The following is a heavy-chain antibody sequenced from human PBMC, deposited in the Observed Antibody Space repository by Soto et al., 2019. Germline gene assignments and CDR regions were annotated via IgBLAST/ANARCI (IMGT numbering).Heavy chain of an antibody. Sequence: EVQLVESGGGLLQPGGSLRLSCAASGFTFSSYWMHWVRQVPGKGLVWVSRISSDESTTNYADSVKGRFTISRDNAKNTLYLQMTSLAAGDTAVYYCVRARSAWPHYFDYWGQGALVTVSS. CDR3: VRARSAWPHYFDY. CDR1: GFTFSSYW. J-gene: IGHJ4*02. CDR2: ISSDESTT. V-gene: IGHV3-74*01.